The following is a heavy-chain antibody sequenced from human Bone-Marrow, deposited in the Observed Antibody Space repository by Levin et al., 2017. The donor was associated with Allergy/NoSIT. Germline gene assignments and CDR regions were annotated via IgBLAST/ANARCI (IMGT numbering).Heavy chain of an antibody. CDR3: TTDVAAAGPSLFDY. J-gene: IGHJ4*02. Sequence: PSETLSLTCAASGFTFSNAWMSWVRQAPGKGLEWVGRIKSKTDGGTTDYAAPVKGRFTISRDDSKNTLYLQMNSLKTEDTAVYYCTTDVAAAGPSLFDYWGQGTLVTVSS. CDR1: GFTFSNAW. V-gene: IGHV3-15*01. D-gene: IGHD6-13*01. CDR2: IKSKTDGGTT.